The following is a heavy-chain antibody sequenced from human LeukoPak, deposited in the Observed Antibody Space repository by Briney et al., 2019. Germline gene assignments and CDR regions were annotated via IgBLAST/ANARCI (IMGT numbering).Heavy chain of an antibody. J-gene: IGHJ4*02. V-gene: IGHV3-23*01. CDR3: AKKVPANWGSYFDY. Sequence: GGPLRLSCAASGFTFSSYAMSWVRQAPGKGLEWVPAISGSGDSTYSTDSVKGRFTISRDNSKNTVYLQMNSLRAEDTAVYYCAKKVPANWGSYFDYWGQGTLVTVSS. CDR2: ISGSGDST. D-gene: IGHD7-27*01. CDR1: GFTFSSYA.